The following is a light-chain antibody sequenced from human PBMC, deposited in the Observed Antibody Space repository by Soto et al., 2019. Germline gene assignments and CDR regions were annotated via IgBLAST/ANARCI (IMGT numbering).Light chain of an antibody. V-gene: IGLV4-69*01. J-gene: IGLJ3*02. CDR1: SGHSSYA. Sequence: QSVLTQSPSASASLGASVKLTCTLSSGHSSYAIAWHQLQPEKGPRYLMKLNSDGSHNKGDGIPDRFSGSSSGAERYLTISSLQSEGEADYYCQTWGTGIRVFGGGTKLTVL. CDR3: QTWGTGIRV. CDR2: LNSDGSH.